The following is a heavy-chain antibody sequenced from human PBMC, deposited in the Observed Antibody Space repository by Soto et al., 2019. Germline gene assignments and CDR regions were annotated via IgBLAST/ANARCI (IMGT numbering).Heavy chain of an antibody. CDR2: SKNKADSYTT. CDR1: GFTFSDHY. CDR3: TVWGSGNDFGAA. J-gene: IGHJ4*02. D-gene: IGHD3-10*01. Sequence: EVQLVESGGGLVQPGGSLRLSCAASGFTFSDHYMDWVRQAPGKGLEWVGRSKNKADSYTTEYAAYVKGRFTISRDGSKHSLFLQMNSLKTEDTAVYYCTVWGSGNDFGAAWGQGILVTVSS. V-gene: IGHV3-72*01.